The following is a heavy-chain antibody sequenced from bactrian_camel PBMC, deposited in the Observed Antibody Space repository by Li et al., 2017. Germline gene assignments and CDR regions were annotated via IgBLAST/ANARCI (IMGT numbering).Heavy chain of an antibody. CDR1: EYTYSRYC. CDR2: IDSDGST. D-gene: IGHD4*01. V-gene: IGHV3S55*01. Sequence: VQLVESGGGSVQAGDSLKLSCAASEYTYSRYCMGWFRQAAGKEREGVAVIDSDGSTTYADSVKGRFTLSRDKAKNTLYLQMNSLKPEDTGMYYCAAARSRFYSYDWLSRNPTGVDYWGQGTQVTVS. CDR3: AAARSRFYSYDWLSRNPTGVDY. J-gene: IGHJ4*01.